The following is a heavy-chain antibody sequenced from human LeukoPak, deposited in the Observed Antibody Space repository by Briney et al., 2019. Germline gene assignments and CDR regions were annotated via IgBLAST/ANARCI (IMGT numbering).Heavy chain of an antibody. Sequence: GGSLRLSCAASGFTFSSYGMHWVRQAPGKGLEWVAVIWYDGSNKYYADSVKGRFTISRDNSKNTLYLQMNSLRAEDTAVYCCTRALTGYFDYWGQGTLVTVSS. CDR3: TRALTGYFDY. J-gene: IGHJ4*02. CDR1: GFTFSSYG. V-gene: IGHV3-33*01. CDR2: IWYDGSNK. D-gene: IGHD1-14*01.